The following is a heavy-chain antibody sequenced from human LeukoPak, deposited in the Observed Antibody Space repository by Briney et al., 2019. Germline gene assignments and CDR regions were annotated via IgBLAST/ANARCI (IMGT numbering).Heavy chain of an antibody. D-gene: IGHD2-2*01. J-gene: IGHJ6*02. CDR3: ARGVLEVVVPAATPYYYYYYGMDV. V-gene: IGHV3-33*01. CDR2: IWYDGSNK. CDR1: GFTFSGYG. Sequence: PGGSLRLSCAASGFTFSGYGMHWVRQAPGKGLEWVAVIWYDGSNKYYADSVKGRFTISRDNSKNMLYLQMNSLRAEDTAVYYCARGVLEVVVPAATPYYYYYYGMDVWGQGTTVTVSS.